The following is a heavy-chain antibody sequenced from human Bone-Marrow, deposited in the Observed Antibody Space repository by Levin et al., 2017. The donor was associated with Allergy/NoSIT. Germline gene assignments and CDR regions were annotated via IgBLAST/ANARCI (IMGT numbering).Heavy chain of an antibody. CDR3: AKSKSGVGITIFGVGPDS. D-gene: IGHD3-3*01. Sequence: TGGSLRLSCVASGFTFSAHAMTWVRQAPGKGLEWVSAIRGSDGRTDYADSVKGRFTISRDNSKNTLHLQMNSLGTEDTAIYYCAKSKSGVGITIFGVGPDSWGQGILVTVSS. CDR1: GFTFSAHA. J-gene: IGHJ5*01. V-gene: IGHV3-23*01. CDR2: IRGSDGRT.